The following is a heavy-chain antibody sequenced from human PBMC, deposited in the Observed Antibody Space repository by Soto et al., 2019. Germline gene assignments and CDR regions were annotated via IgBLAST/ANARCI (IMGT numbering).Heavy chain of an antibody. CDR2: IYHAGST. J-gene: IGHJ4*02. CDR1: GGSITNSNW. V-gene: IGHV4-4*02. CDR3: ARGPPIVGNTTPLDS. D-gene: IGHD2-21*01. Sequence: SETLSLTCTASGGSITNSNWWSWVRLPPAKGLEWIGDIYHAGSTKYNPSLERRVTMSVDTSNNQFALTLTSVTAADTAVYFCARGPPIVGNTTPLDSWGQGTLVTVSS.